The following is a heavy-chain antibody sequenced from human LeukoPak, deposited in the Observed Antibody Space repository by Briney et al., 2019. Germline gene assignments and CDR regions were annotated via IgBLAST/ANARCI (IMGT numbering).Heavy chain of an antibody. J-gene: IGHJ4*02. CDR2: ISSSSSYI. V-gene: IGHV3-21*01. Sequence: GGSLRLSCAASGFTFSSYSMNWVRQAPGKGLEWVSSISSSSSYIYYTDSVKGRFTISRDNAKNSLYLQMNSLRAEDTAVYYCARGRGSGWYLGYWGQGTLVTVSS. D-gene: IGHD6-19*01. CDR1: GFTFSSYS. CDR3: ARGRGSGWYLGY.